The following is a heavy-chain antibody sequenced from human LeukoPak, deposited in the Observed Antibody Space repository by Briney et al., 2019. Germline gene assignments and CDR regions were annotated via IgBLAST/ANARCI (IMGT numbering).Heavy chain of an antibody. CDR3: ASPGSSSGGWRLEY. CDR1: GFAVSSNY. J-gene: IGHJ4*02. D-gene: IGHD6-19*01. CDR2: IYDAGGT. V-gene: IGHV3-53*01. Sequence: PGGSLRVSCAASGFAVSSNYMTWVRQAPGKGLEWVSLIYDAGGTHYADSVKGRFTLSRDNSKNTLYLQMNSLRAEDTAVYYCASPGSSSGGWRLEYRGPGNLGTVSS.